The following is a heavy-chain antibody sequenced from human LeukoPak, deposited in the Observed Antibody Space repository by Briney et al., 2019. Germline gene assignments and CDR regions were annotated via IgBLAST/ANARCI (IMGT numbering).Heavy chain of an antibody. V-gene: IGHV3-23*01. CDR3: AKGLLWFGELFPPGYYYYGMDV. J-gene: IGHJ6*02. Sequence: GGSLRLSCAASGFTFSSYWMSWVRQAPGKGLEWVSAISGSGGSTYYADSVKGRFTISRDNSKNTLYLQMNSLRAEDTAVYYCAKGLLWFGELFPPGYYYYGMDVWGQGTTVTVSS. CDR1: GFTFSSYW. D-gene: IGHD3-10*01. CDR2: ISGSGGST.